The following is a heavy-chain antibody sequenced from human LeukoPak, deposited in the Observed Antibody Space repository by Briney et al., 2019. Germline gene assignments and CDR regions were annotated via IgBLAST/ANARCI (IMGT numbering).Heavy chain of an antibody. Sequence: SETLSLTCTVSGGSISSYYWSWIRQPPGKGLEWIGYIYYSGSTYYNPSLKSRVTISVHTSKNQFSLKLSSVTAADTAVYYCARVVAARPVRFDPWGQGTLVTVSS. CDR1: GGSISSYY. V-gene: IGHV4-59*01. J-gene: IGHJ5*02. CDR3: ARVVAARPVRFDP. D-gene: IGHD6-6*01. CDR2: IYYSGST.